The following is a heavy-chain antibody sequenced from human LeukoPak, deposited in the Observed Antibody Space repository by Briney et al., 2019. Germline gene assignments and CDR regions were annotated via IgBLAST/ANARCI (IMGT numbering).Heavy chain of an antibody. CDR3: ARGPYYAYWSGYYSFDY. CDR1: GYTLTGYY. J-gene: IGHJ4*02. CDR2: INPKSGGT. V-gene: IGHV1-2*02. D-gene: IGHD3-3*01. Sequence: ASVKVSCKASGYTLTGYYMHWVRQAPGQGLQWMGWINPKSGGTNYAQKFQGRVTMTGDTSISTAYMELSRLRSDDTAVYYCARGPYYAYWSGYYSFDYWGQGTLVTVSS.